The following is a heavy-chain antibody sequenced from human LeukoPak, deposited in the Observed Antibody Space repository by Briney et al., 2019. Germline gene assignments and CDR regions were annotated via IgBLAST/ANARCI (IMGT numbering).Heavy chain of an antibody. CDR1: GGTFSGYY. V-gene: IGHV4-34*01. J-gene: IGHJ4*02. D-gene: IGHD3-9*01. Sequence: SDTLSLTCAVYGGTFSGYYLNRIRQPPGKGLEWIAEINHNGSTNYNPSLKSRVPISVDTSKEQFSLTLSSVTAADAAVYYCARRSRKGSPTTIFFDYWGQGTLVTVSS. CDR2: INHNGST. CDR3: ARRSRKGSPTTIFFDY.